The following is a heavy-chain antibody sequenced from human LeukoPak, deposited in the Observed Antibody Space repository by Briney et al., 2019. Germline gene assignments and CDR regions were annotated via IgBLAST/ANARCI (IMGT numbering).Heavy chain of an antibody. V-gene: IGHV4-34*01. CDR3: TRGSIAYYYMDV. CDR1: GGSFSGYY. CDR2: INHSGST. D-gene: IGHD3-22*01. Sequence: SETLSLTCAVYGGSFSGYYWSWIRQPPGKGLEWIREINHSGSTNYNPSLKSRVTISVDTSKNQFSLKLSSVTAADTAVYYCTRGSIAYYYMDVWGKGTTVTISS. J-gene: IGHJ6*03.